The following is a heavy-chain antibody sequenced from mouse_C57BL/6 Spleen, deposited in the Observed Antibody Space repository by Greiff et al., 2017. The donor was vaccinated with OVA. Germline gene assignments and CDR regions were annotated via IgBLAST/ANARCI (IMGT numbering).Heavy chain of an antibody. Sequence: QVQLQQSGPELVKPRASVKISCKASGYAFSSSWMNWVKQSPGKGLEWIGRIYPGDGDTNYNGKFKGKATLTADKSSNTAYMQIRRLTSEDSAVYCWETGGNYGYYGVWGTGTTVTVSS. CDR3: ETGGNYGYYGV. J-gene: IGHJ1*03. D-gene: IGHD2-1*01. CDR2: IYPGDGDT. V-gene: IGHV1-82*01. CDR1: GYAFSSSW.